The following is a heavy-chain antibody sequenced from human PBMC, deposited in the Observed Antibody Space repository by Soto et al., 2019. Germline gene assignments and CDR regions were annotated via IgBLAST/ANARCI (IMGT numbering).Heavy chain of an antibody. J-gene: IGHJ4*02. CDR2: INPILSMS. D-gene: IGHD3-10*01. CDR3: ASSYGSGYRAFDY. V-gene: IGHV1-69*02. CDR1: GDTFSFDS. Sequence: QVQLVQSGAEVRKPGSSVKVSCKASGDTFSFDSINWVRQAPGLGLEWMGRINPILSMSNYAQRFKGRVTMTADKSTSTAYMELSGLRSEDTAIYYCASSYGSGYRAFDYWGQVALVTVSS.